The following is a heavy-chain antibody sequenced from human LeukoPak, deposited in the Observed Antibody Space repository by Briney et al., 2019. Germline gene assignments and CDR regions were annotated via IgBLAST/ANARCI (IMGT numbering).Heavy chain of an antibody. V-gene: IGHV3-43*02. J-gene: IGHJ6*02. D-gene: IGHD3-10*01. CDR3: AKEMMVRGVISNYYGMDV. CDR1: GFTFDDYA. Sequence: GGSLRLSCAASGFTFDDYAMHWVRQAPGKGLEWVSLISGDGGSTYYADSVKGRFTISRDNSKNSLYLQMNSLRTEDTALYYCAKEMMVRGVISNYYGMDVWGQGTTVTVSS. CDR2: ISGDGGST.